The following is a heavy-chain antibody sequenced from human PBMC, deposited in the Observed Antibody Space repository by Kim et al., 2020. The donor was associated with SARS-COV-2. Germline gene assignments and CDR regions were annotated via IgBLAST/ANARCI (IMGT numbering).Heavy chain of an antibody. CDR2: IRWDGGSK. J-gene: IGHJ4*02. Sequence: GGSLRLSCAASGFTFDDYAMHWVRQAPGKGLEWVSGIRWDGGSKYYSDSVKGRFTISRDNSKNSLYLQMNRLRAEDTAVYYCARDRVRCVSDYFDYWGQG. CDR3: ARDRVRCVSDYFDY. V-gene: IGHV3-9*01. CDR1: GFTFDDYA. D-gene: IGHD2-15*01.